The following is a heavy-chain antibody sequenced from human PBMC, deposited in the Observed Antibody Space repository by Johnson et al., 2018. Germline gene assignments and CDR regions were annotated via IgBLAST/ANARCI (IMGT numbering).Heavy chain of an antibody. CDR2: ISYSNSFV. CDR1: GFTFSRYS. Sequence: VQLVESGGGLVKPGGSLRLSCAASGFTFSRYSMNWVRQAPGKGLEWDSSISYSNSFVYYTDSVKGRYTISRDNAKNSRYLQMNSLRAEDTAGYYCAARPFWEWQFRAFDIWGQGTMVTVSS. J-gene: IGHJ3*02. CDR3: AARPFWEWQFRAFDI. D-gene: IGHD3-3*02. V-gene: IGHV3-21*01.